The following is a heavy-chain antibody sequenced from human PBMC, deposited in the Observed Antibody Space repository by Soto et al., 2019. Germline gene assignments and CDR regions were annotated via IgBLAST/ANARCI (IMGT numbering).Heavy chain of an antibody. CDR1: GYAFTTYG. CDR3: DRGRYGDY. Sequence: QVHLVQSGAEVKKPGASVKVSCKGSGYAFTTYGITWVRQAPGQGLEWMGWISAHNGNTNYAQKLQGRVTVTRDTYTSTAYMELRSLRSDDTAVYYCDRGRYGDYWGQGALVTVSS. V-gene: IGHV1-18*01. CDR2: ISAHNGNT. J-gene: IGHJ4*02. D-gene: IGHD1-1*01.